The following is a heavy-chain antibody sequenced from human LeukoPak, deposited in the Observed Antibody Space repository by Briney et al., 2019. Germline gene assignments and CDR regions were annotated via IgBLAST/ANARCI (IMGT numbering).Heavy chain of an antibody. D-gene: IGHD5-12*01. CDR2: IYNDGKT. CDR1: GYSISSGYY. Sequence: PSETLSLTCSVTGYSISSGYYWACIRQSPEKGLQWIGSIYNDGKTFYNPSLESRVTISVDTSKNQLSLRLTSVTAADTAIYYCARPDVWITEGFDPWGQGTLVTVSS. CDR3: ARPDVWITEGFDP. J-gene: IGHJ5*02. V-gene: IGHV4-38-2*02.